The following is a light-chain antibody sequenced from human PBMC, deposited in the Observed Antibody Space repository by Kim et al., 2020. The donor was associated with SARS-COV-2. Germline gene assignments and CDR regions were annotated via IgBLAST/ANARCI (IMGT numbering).Light chain of an antibody. CDR2: GGN. CDR3: NSRDSSGNHYV. CDR1: SLRRYY. Sequence: LVQTLRITCQGDSLRRYYASWYQQKAGHAPVLVIYGGNNRPSGIPDRFSGSSSGNTASLTITGAQAEDEADYYCNSRDSSGNHYVFGTGTKVTVL. J-gene: IGLJ1*01. V-gene: IGLV3-19*01.